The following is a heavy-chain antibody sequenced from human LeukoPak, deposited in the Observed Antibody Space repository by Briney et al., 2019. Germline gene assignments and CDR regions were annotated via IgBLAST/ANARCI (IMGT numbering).Heavy chain of an antibody. Sequence: SVKVSCKASGGTFSSYAISWVRQAPGQGLEWMGGIIPIFGTANYAQKFQGRVTITADESTSTAYMELSSLRSEDTAVYYCAREEWDYGDYEQNYGMDVWGQGTTVTVSS. CDR2: IIPIFGTA. CDR1: GGTFSSYA. D-gene: IGHD4-17*01. J-gene: IGHJ6*02. V-gene: IGHV1-69*13. CDR3: AREEWDYGDYEQNYGMDV.